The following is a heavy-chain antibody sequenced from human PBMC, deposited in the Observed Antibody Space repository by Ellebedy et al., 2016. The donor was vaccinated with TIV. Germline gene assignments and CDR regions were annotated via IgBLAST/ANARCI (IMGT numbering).Heavy chain of an antibody. CDR2: IIPIFGTA. Sequence: SVKVSXXASGGTFSSYAISWVRQAPGQGLEWMGGIIPIFGTANYAQKFQGRVTITADESTSTAYMELRSLRSDDTAVYYCARFGSGWGFDYYYGMDVWGQGTTVTVSS. V-gene: IGHV1-69*13. CDR3: ARFGSGWGFDYYYGMDV. J-gene: IGHJ6*02. D-gene: IGHD6-19*01. CDR1: GGTFSSYA.